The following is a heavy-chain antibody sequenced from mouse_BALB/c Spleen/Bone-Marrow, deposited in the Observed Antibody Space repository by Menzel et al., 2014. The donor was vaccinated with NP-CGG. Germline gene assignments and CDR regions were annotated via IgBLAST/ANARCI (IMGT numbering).Heavy chain of an antibody. CDR3: ARYRLGTYFDY. CDR2: IDPANGNT. Sequence: EVQLQQSGAELVKPGASVKLSCTASGFNIKDTYIHWVKQRPEQGLEWIGRIDPANGNTKYDPKFQGKATITADTSSSTAYLYLSRLTPEDTAVYYCARYRLGTYFDYWGQGTTLTVSS. V-gene: IGHV14-3*02. D-gene: IGHD2-14*01. CDR1: GFNIKDTY. J-gene: IGHJ2*01.